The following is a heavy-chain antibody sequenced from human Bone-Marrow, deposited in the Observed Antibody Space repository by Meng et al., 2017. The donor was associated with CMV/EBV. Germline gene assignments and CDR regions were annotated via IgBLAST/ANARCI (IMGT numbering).Heavy chain of an antibody. CDR3: AKGPSSIAARPGPIYYFDY. J-gene: IGHJ4*02. D-gene: IGHD6-6*01. CDR2: ISSSSSYI. V-gene: IGHV3-21*04. CDR1: GFTLSSYS. Sequence: GGSLRLSCAASGFTLSSYSMNWVRQAPGKGLEWVSSISSSSSYIYYADSVKGRFTISRDNAKNSLYLQMNSLRAEDTAVYYCAKGPSSIAARPGPIYYFDYWGQGTLVTVSS.